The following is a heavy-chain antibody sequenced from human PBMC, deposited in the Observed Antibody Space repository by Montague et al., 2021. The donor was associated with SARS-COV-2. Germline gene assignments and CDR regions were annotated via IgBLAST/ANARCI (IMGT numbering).Heavy chain of an antibody. J-gene: IGHJ6*02. D-gene: IGHD6-13*01. CDR1: GDSVASNRAA. V-gene: IGHV6-1*01. Sequence: CAISGDSVASNRAAWDWIRQSPSRGLEWLGRTYYRSKWYNDYAVXXKSRITINPGTSKNQFSLQLNSVTPEDTAVYYCASGRMVPYSSSWTTLYYYYGMDVWGQGTTVTVSS. CDR3: ASGRMVPYSSSWTTLYYYYGMDV. CDR2: TYYRSKWYN.